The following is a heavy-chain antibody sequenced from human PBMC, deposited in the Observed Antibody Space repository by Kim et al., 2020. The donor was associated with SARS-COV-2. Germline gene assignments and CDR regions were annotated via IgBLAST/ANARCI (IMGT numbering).Heavy chain of an antibody. CDR1: GFTVSSNY. CDR3: ARGGWYYDILTGYSRRSDSGY. Sequence: GGSLRLSCAASGFTVSSNYMSWVRQAPGKGLEWVSVIYSCGSTYYADSVKGRFTISRDNSKNTLYLQMNSLRAEDTAVYYCARGGWYYDILTGYSRRSDSGYWGQGTLVTVSS. V-gene: IGHV3-66*03. CDR2: IYSCGST. J-gene: IGHJ4*02. D-gene: IGHD3-9*01.